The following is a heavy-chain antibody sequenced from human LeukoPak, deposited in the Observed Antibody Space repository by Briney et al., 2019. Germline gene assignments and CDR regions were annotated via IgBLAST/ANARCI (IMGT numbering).Heavy chain of an antibody. CDR1: GYSISSGYY. CDR2: IYYRGST. D-gene: IGHD6-13*01. V-gene: IGHV4-38-2*02. CDR3: ARISSSNWYNERGAFDV. Sequence: SETLSLTCTVSGYSISSGYYWGWIRQPPGRELEWIASIYYRGSTHYNPSLAPLKSRVTISVDTSKNQFSLKLRSVTAADTAVYYCARISSSNWYNERGAFDVWGQGTMVTVSS. J-gene: IGHJ3*01.